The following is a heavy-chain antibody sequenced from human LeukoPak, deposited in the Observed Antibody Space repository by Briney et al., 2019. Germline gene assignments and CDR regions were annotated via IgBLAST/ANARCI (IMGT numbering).Heavy chain of an antibody. CDR3: ARGGDYTSGSYYNY. CDR1: GGSMSSYY. Sequence: SETLSLTCSVSGGSMSSYYWSWIRQPPGKGLEWIGYISYSGSTNYNPSLTSRVTISIDTSKNQFSLKLNSVTAADTAVYYCARGGDYTSGSYYNYWGKGTLVTVSS. J-gene: IGHJ4*02. V-gene: IGHV4-59*01. D-gene: IGHD3-10*01. CDR2: ISYSGST.